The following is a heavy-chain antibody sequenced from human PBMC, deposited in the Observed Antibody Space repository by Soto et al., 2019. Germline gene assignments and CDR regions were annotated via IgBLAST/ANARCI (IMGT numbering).Heavy chain of an antibody. J-gene: IGHJ3*02. Sequence: VGSLRLSCASSVFTFGDYEMSCIRQAAGKWPEWVSFLSRSGNTIYYADSVKGRFSISRDNAENSLYLQMESLRVEDTATYFCARSSGRYQEDAFDMWGQTTMVKVSS. D-gene: IGHD6-19*01. CDR3: ARSSGRYQEDAFDM. V-gene: IGHV3-11*01. CDR1: VFTFGDYE. CDR2: LSRSGNTI.